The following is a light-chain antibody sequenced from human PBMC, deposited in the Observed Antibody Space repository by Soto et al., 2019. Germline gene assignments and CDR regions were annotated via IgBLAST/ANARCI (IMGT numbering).Light chain of an antibody. Sequence: DIQMTQSPSTLSASVGDRVTITCRASQSISSWLAWYQQKPGKAPKLLIYDASSLESGVPSRFSGSGSGTEFTLTISSLQPDEFATYYCQQDNSYSSFGPGNKVHIK. CDR2: DAS. J-gene: IGKJ3*01. CDR1: QSISSW. V-gene: IGKV1-5*01. CDR3: QQDNSYSS.